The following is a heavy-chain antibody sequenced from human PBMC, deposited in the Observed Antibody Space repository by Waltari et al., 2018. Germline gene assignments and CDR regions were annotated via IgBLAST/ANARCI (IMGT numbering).Heavy chain of an antibody. CDR1: GDFLSDAH. D-gene: IGHD3-22*01. CDR2: LRNTGGT. V-gene: IGHV4-59*08. CDR3: ARLPTKYFDSLGWGFFDQ. Sequence: HVQLQESGPGLVKPSETLSLMCTVSGDFLSDAHWTWIRQAPGKGLEWIAYLRNTGGTKCTPSLESRVTVSTVTSKKQFSLRLTSVTAADTAVYYCARLPTKYFDSLGWGFFDQWGQGILVTVSS. J-gene: IGHJ4*02.